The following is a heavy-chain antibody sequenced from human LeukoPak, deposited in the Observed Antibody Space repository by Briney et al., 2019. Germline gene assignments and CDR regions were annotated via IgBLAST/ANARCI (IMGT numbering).Heavy chain of an antibody. V-gene: IGHV3-53*01. CDR2: IYSSGST. Sequence: PGGSLRLSCAASGFTVSSNYMNWVRQAPGKRLEWVSVIYSSGSTYYADSVKGRFTISRDNSKNTLYLQMNSLRAEDTAVYYCARDLYGVSHDYWGQGTLVTVSS. J-gene: IGHJ4*02. CDR1: GFTVSSNY. CDR3: ARDLYGVSHDY. D-gene: IGHD4-17*01.